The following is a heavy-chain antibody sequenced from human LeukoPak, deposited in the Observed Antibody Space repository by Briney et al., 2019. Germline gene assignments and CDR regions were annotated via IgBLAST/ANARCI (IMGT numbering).Heavy chain of an antibody. D-gene: IGHD6-13*01. Sequence: PGGSLRLSCAASGFTFSNAWMSWVRQAPGKGLEWVGRIKSKTDGGTTDYAAPVKGRFTISRDDSKNTLYLQMNSLKTEDTAVYYCTTLIAAAGTLFDYWGQGTLVTVSS. CDR1: GFTFSNAW. CDR2: IKSKTDGGTT. J-gene: IGHJ4*02. CDR3: TTLIAAAGTLFDY. V-gene: IGHV3-15*01.